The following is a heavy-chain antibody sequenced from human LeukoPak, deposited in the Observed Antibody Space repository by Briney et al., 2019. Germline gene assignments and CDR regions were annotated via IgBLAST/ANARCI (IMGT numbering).Heavy chain of an antibody. CDR1: GGSISSSSYY. D-gene: IGHD3-10*01. V-gene: IGHV4-39*01. CDR2: IYYSGGT. CDR3: ARVAYGSGSSRYYYYYYMDV. Sequence: PSETLSLTCTVSGGSISSSSYYWGWIRQPPGKGLEWIGSIYYSGGTYYNPSLKSRVTISVDTSKNQFSLKLSSVTAADTAVYYCARVAYGSGSSRYYYYYYMDVWGKGTTVTISS. J-gene: IGHJ6*03.